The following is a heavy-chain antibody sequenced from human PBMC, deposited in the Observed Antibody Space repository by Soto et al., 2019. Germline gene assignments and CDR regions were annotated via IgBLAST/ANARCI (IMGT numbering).Heavy chain of an antibody. J-gene: IGHJ6*02. CDR3: ARGGVRFGLLLAYYYYGMDV. CDR2: INHSGST. CDR1: GGSFSGYY. Sequence: SETLSLTCAVYGGSFSGYYWSWIRQPPGKGLEWIGEINHSGSTNDNPSLKSRVTISVDTSKNQFSLKLSSVTAADTAVYYCARGGVRFGLLLAYYYYGMDVWGQGTTVTVSS. V-gene: IGHV4-34*01. D-gene: IGHD2-15*01.